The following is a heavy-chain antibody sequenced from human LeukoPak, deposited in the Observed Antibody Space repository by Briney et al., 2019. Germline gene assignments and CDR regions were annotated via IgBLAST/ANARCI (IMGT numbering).Heavy chain of an antibody. CDR2: ISGSSGST. D-gene: IGHD3-10*01. J-gene: IGHJ6*03. CDR3: AKSGLTMVRGVIPSYYYYMDV. CDR1: GFTFSSYA. V-gene: IGHV3-23*01. Sequence: GGSLRLSCAASGFTFSSYAMSWVRQAPGKGLQGVSAISGSSGSTYYADSVKGGFTISRDNSKNTLYLQMKSLRAEDTAVYYCAKSGLTMVRGVIPSYYYYMDVWGKGTTVTISS.